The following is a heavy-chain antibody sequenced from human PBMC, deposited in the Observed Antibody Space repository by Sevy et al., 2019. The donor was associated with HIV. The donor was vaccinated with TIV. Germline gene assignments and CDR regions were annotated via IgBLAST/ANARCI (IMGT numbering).Heavy chain of an antibody. D-gene: IGHD3-3*01. Sequence: ASVKVSCKASGYTFSDSGYYVHWVRQAPGQGLEWLGWINPKSGATNYAQKFQGRVTMTRDTSVSTANMELSRLTSDDTAVYYCARESYDFWTGPVDYDYGMDVWGQGTTVTVSS. J-gene: IGHJ6*02. CDR1: GYTFSDSGYY. V-gene: IGHV1-2*02. CDR2: INPKSGAT. CDR3: ARESYDFWTGPVDYDYGMDV.